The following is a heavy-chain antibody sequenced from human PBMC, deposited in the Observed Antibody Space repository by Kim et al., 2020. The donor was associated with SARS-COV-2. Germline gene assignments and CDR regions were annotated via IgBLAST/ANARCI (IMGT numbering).Heavy chain of an antibody. V-gene: IGHV4-34*01. J-gene: IGHJ4*02. CDR1: GGSFSGYY. Sequence: SETLSLTCAVYGGSFSGYYWSWIRQPPGKGLEWIGEINHSGSTNYNPSLKSRVTISVDTSKNQFSLKLSPVTAADTAVYYCARPLYRSGSYYPNWGQGTLVTVSS. D-gene: IGHD3-10*01. CDR2: INHSGST. CDR3: ARPLYRSGSYYPN.